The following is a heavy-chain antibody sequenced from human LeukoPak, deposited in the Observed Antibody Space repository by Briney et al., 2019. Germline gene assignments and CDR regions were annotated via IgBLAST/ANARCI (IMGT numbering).Heavy chain of an antibody. CDR2: ITYDGSNK. V-gene: IGHV3-30*04. Sequence: PGRSLRLSCAASGFTFSSYAMHWVRQAPGKGLEWVAVITYDGSNKYYADSAKGRFTISRDNSKNTLSLQMNSLRAEATAGYYFARASDWGYFYYWGEESLVTVSS. CDR3: ARASDWGYFYY. J-gene: IGHJ4*02. CDR1: GFTFSSYA. D-gene: IGHD2-21*01.